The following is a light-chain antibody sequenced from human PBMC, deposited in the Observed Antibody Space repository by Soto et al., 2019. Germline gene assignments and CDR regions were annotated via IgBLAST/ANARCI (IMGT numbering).Light chain of an antibody. CDR3: QVWDTSSDPDVV. CDR2: DDR. Sequence: SYVLTQPPSVSVAPGQTATITCGGNNIESKSVHWYQQKPGQAPVLVVHDDRDRPSGIPERFSGSNSGNTATLTINRVEAGDEADYSCQVWDTSSDPDVVFGGGTKLTVL. V-gene: IGLV3-21*02. CDR1: NIESKS. J-gene: IGLJ2*01.